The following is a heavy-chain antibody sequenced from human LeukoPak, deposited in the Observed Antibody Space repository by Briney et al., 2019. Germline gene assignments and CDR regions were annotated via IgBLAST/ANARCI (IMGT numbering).Heavy chain of an antibody. D-gene: IGHD3-10*01. CDR3: ARGRAVQRVIRPDYYFDY. Sequence: SQTLPLTCTVSGGSISSGGYYWSWIRQHPGKGLEGIGYIYYSGSTYYNPSLKSRVTISVDTSKNQFSLKLSSVPAADTAVYYCARGRAVQRVIRPDYYFDYWGQGTLVTVS. J-gene: IGHJ4*02. CDR1: GGSISSGGYY. V-gene: IGHV4-31*03. CDR2: IYYSGST.